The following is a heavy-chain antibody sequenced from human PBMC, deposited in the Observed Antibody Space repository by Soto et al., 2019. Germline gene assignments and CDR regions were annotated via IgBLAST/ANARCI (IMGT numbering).Heavy chain of an antibody. CDR2: INNDGSTT. V-gene: IGHV3-74*01. J-gene: IGHJ6*02. Sequence: GGSLRLSCAASGFPFSTYWMHWVRQAPGKGPVWVSRINNDGSTTRYADSVKGRFTISRDNAKNTLYLQMNSLRAEDTAVYYCASQGLYYYGSDVWGQGTTVTVSS. CDR1: GFPFSTYW. CDR3: ASQGLYYYGSDV.